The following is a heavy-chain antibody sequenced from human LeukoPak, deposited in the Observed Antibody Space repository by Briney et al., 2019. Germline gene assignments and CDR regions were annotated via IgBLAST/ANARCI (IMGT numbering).Heavy chain of an antibody. CDR1: GGSISSYY. CDR3: AREGRVTTAGIDY. J-gene: IGHJ4*02. Sequence: SETLSLTCTVSGGSISSYYWSWIRQPPGKGLKWIGYIYYSGSTNYNPSLKSRVTISVDTSKNQFSLKLSSVTAADTAVYYCAREGRVTTAGIDYWGQGTLVTVSS. V-gene: IGHV4-59*01. D-gene: IGHD4-17*01. CDR2: IYYSGST.